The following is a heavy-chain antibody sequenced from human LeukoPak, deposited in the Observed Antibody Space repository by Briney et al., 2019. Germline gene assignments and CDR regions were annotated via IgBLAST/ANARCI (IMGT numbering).Heavy chain of an antibody. CDR3: AMCRGRQTHTCDY. CDR2: ISGGGGSK. D-gene: IGHD3-16*01. Sequence: WGSLRLSCAASGFTFSSYAMGWVRQAPGKGLEWVSAISGGGGSKDYADSVKGRFTIARDNCKAKMYLQMNSLRAEDTAVYYCAMCRGRQTHTCDYWGQGTLVTVSS. CDR1: GFTFSSYA. V-gene: IGHV3-23*01. J-gene: IGHJ4*02.